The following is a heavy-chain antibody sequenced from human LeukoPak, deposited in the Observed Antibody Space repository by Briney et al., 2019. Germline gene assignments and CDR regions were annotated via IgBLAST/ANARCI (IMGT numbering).Heavy chain of an antibody. J-gene: IGHJ4*02. CDR1: GGSISSYY. CDR3: ARAPYDFWSGYHFDY. Sequence: SETLSLTCTVSGGSISSYYWSWIRQPPGKGLEWIGYIYYSGSTNYNPSLKSRVTISVDTSKNQLSLKLSSVTAADTAVYYCARAPYDFWSGYHFDYWGQGTLVTVSS. D-gene: IGHD3-3*01. V-gene: IGHV4-59*01. CDR2: IYYSGST.